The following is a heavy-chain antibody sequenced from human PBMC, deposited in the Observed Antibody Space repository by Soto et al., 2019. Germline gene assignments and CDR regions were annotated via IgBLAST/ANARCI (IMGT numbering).Heavy chain of an antibody. CDR1: GYTLTELS. Sequence: ASVKVSCKVSGYTLTELSMHWVRQAPGKGLEWMGGFDPEDGETIYAQKFQGRVTMTEDTSTDTAYMELSSLRSEDTAVYYCATRGPCGGDCYSAFDIWGQGTMVTVSS. V-gene: IGHV1-24*01. CDR3: ATRGPCGGDCYSAFDI. D-gene: IGHD2-21*02. J-gene: IGHJ3*02. CDR2: FDPEDGET.